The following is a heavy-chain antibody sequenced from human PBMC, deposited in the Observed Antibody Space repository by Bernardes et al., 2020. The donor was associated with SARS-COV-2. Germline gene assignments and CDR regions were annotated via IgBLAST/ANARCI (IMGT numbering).Heavy chain of an antibody. CDR2: ISFDGSNI. D-gene: IGHD1-7*01. V-gene: IGHV3-30*03. J-gene: IGHJ4*02. Sequence: GGSLRLSCVVSGFLFSSYTMHWVRQAPGKGLEWVALISFDGSNIHYADSVKGRFTISRDNSKNTLNLQMNSLRVEDSAVYYCASGGFNWNYAFFDYWGQGTLVTVSS. CDR1: GFLFSSYT. CDR3: ASGGFNWNYAFFDY.